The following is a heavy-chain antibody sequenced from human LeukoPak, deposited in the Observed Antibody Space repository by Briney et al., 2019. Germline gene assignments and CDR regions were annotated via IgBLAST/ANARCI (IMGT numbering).Heavy chain of an antibody. V-gene: IGHV3-21*01. CDR2: ISSSSSYI. D-gene: IGHD3-16*02. CDR1: GFTFSSYS. CDR3: ARDLQELSLYYYYGMDV. J-gene: IGHJ6*02. Sequence: GGSLRLSCAASGFTFSSYSMSWVRQAPGKGLEWVSSISSSSSYIYYAASVKGRFTISRDNAKNSLYLQMNSLRAEDTAVYYCARDLQELSLYYYYGMDVWGQGTTVTVSS.